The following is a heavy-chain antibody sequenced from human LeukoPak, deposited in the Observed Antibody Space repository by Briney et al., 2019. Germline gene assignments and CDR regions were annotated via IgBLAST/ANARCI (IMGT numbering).Heavy chain of an antibody. V-gene: IGHV3-48*01. D-gene: IGHD2-2*01. CDR1: AFTFSMYH. Sequence: PGGSLRLSCAASAFTFSMYHMIWVRQAPGKGLEWVSYISGSSRSIHYADSVKGRFTISRDHANNSLDLQMNSLRAEDTAVYYCARVMSTSHCSTRYFDFWGQGTLVTVSS. CDR2: ISGSSRSI. J-gene: IGHJ4*02. CDR3: ARVMSTSHCSTRYFDF.